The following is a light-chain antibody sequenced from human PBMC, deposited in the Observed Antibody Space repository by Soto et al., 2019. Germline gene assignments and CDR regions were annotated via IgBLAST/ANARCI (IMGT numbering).Light chain of an antibody. J-gene: IGKJ1*01. Sequence: IVMTQSPGTLSVSPGERATLSCRASQSVSSNLAWYQQKPGQAPRLLIYDASTRAIGIPARFSGSGSGTEFTLTISSLQSEDFAVYYCQQYNNWLSWTFGQGTKVDIK. CDR3: QQYNNWLSWT. CDR2: DAS. CDR1: QSVSSN. V-gene: IGKV3-15*01.